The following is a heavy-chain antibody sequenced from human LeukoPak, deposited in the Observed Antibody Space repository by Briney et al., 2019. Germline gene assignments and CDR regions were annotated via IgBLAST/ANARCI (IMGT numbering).Heavy chain of an antibody. J-gene: IGHJ4*02. CDR2: ISASGGTT. CDR3: AKHQPPVPNRFDN. Sequence: PGGSLRLSCAASGFTFSSYAMSWVRQAPGKGLEWVSDISASGGTTYYADSVKGRFTISRDNPKNTLFLQMNSLRGEDTAVYFCAKHQPPVPNRFDNWGQGTLVTVSS. V-gene: IGHV3-23*01. CDR1: GFTFSSYA. D-gene: IGHD6-13*01.